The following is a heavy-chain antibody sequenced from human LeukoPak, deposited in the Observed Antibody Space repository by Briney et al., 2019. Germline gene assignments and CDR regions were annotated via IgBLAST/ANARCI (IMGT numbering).Heavy chain of an antibody. D-gene: IGHD6-13*01. CDR1: GGSFSGYY. Sequence: PSETLSLTCAVYGGSFSGYYWSWIRQPPGKGLEWIGEINHSGSTNYNPSLKSRVTISVDTSKNQFSLKLCSVTAADTAVYYCARGRVGSSWYDWFDPWGQGTLVTVSS. CDR3: ARGRVGSSWYDWFDP. J-gene: IGHJ5*02. CDR2: INHSGST. V-gene: IGHV4-34*01.